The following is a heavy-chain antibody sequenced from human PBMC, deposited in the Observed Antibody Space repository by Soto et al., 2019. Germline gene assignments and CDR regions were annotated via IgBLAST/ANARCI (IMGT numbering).Heavy chain of an antibody. Sequence: SETLSLTCTVSGGSISLGGYYWSCIRQHPGKGLEWIGYIYYSGSTYYNPSLKSRVTISVDTSKNQFSLKLSSVTAADTAVYYCARSRVKNYYDSSGPPPFDYWGQGTLVTVSS. J-gene: IGHJ4*02. V-gene: IGHV4-31*03. CDR1: GGSISLGGYY. D-gene: IGHD3-22*01. CDR3: ARSRVKNYYDSSGPPPFDY. CDR2: IYYSGST.